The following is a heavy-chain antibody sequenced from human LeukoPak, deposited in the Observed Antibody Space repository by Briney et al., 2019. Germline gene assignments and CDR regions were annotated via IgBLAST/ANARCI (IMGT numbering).Heavy chain of an antibody. J-gene: IGHJ4*02. CDR2: ISYDGSNK. CDR3: AKIRDGYRAPPDY. CDR1: GFTFSSYG. V-gene: IGHV3-30*18. Sequence: RSLRLSCAASGFTFSSYGMHWVRQAPGKGLEWVAVISYDGSNKYYADSVKGRFTISRDNSKNTLYLQMNSLRAEDTAVYYCAKIRDGYRAPPDYWGQGTLVTVSS. D-gene: IGHD5-24*01.